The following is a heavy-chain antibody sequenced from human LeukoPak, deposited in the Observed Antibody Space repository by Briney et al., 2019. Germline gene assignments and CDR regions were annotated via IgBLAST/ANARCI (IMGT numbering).Heavy chain of an antibody. V-gene: IGHV1-24*01. D-gene: IGHD3-9*01. Sequence: ASVKVSCKVSGNTLTELSMHWVRQAPGEGLEWVGGFDPEDGEIIYAQKLQGRVTMTTDTSTSTAYMELRSLRSDDTAVYYCARDSGSPYYDILTGYADYYYYGMDVWGQGTTVTVSS. CDR3: ARDSGSPYYDILTGYADYYYYGMDV. CDR2: FDPEDGEI. J-gene: IGHJ6*02. CDR1: GNTLTELS.